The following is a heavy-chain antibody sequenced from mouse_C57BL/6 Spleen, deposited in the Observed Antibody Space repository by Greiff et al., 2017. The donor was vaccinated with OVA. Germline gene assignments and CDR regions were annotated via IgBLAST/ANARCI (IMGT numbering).Heavy chain of an antibody. V-gene: IGHV1-26*01. Sequence: EVQLQQSGPELVKPGASVKISCKASGYTFTDYYMNWVKQSHGKSLEWIGDINPNNGGTSYNQKFKGKATLTVDKSSSTAYMELRSLTSEDSAVYYCATPYYYGSSYFDYWGQGTTLTVSS. CDR2: INPNNGGT. CDR1: GYTFTDYY. J-gene: IGHJ2*01. CDR3: ATPYYYGSSYFDY. D-gene: IGHD1-1*01.